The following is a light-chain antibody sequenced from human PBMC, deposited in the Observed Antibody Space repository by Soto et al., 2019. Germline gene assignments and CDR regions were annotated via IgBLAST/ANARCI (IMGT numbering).Light chain of an antibody. CDR3: QQYYKPPQT. J-gene: IGKJ1*01. Sequence: DIVMTQSPDSLAVSLGERATINCKSSQSVLYSSTNKNYLAWYQQQPGQPPKLLIYWASTREAGVPDRFSGSGSGTDFTLTISSLQAEDVAVYYCQQYYKPPQTFGQGTKVEIK. CDR1: QSVLYSSTNKNY. V-gene: IGKV4-1*01. CDR2: WAS.